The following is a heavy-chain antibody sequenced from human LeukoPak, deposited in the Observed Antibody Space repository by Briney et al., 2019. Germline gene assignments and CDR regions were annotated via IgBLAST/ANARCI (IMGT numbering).Heavy chain of an antibody. CDR3: ARDTGSPDAFDI. CDR1: GGSISSGGYY. J-gene: IGHJ3*02. D-gene: IGHD2-15*01. CDR2: IYHSGST. V-gene: IGHV4-30-2*01. Sequence: SETLSLTCTVSGGSISSGGYYWSWIRQPPGKGLEWIGYIYHSGSTYYNPSLKSRVTISVDRSKNQFSLKLSSVTAADTAVYYCARDTGSPDAFDIWGQGTMVTVSS.